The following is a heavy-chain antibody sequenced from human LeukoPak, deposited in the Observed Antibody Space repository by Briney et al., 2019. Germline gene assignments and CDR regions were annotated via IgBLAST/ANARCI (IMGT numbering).Heavy chain of an antibody. J-gene: IGHJ6*02. CDR1: GFTFSSYA. V-gene: IGHV3-30-3*01. CDR2: ISYDGSNK. CDR3: ARISMPYYYYGMDV. Sequence: GGSLRLSCAPSGFTFSSYAMHWVRQAPGKGLGWVAVISYDGSNKYYADSVKDRFTISRDNSKNTLYLQMNSLRAEDTAVYYCARISMPYYYYGMDVWGQGTTVTVSS. D-gene: IGHD2-2*01.